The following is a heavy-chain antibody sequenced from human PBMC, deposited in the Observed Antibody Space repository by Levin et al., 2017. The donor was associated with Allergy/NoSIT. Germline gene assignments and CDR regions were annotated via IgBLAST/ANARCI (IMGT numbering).Heavy chain of an antibody. CDR1: GFTFSSFA. J-gene: IGHJ3*02. Sequence: GESLKISCAASGFTFSSFAMSWVRQAPGKGLEWVSAISGSGGSTYYADSVKGRFTISRDNSKNTLYLQMNSLRAEDTAVYYCVKKDHLIWFRELLTYAGDGAFDIWGQGTMVTVSS. CDR3: VKKDHLIWFRELLTYAGDGAFDI. CDR2: ISGSGGST. D-gene: IGHD3-10*01. V-gene: IGHV3-23*01.